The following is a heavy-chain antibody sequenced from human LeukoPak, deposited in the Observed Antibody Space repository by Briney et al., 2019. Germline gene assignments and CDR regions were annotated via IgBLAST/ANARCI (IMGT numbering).Heavy chain of an antibody. CDR3: ASVSHDYGDRYDYYYGMDV. CDR1: GFTFSSYA. J-gene: IGHJ6*04. D-gene: IGHD4-17*01. V-gene: IGHV3-30*04. Sequence: PGGSLRVSSAASGFTFSSYAMRSGRQGPGKRLGWVAVISYDGSIKYYTHSVKGRFTISRDNSKNTLYLQMNSLRAEDTAVYYCASVSHDYGDRYDYYYGMDVWGKGTTVTVSS. CDR2: ISYDGSIK.